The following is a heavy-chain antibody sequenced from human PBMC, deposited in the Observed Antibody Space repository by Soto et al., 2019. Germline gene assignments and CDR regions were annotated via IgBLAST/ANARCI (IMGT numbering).Heavy chain of an antibody. CDR3: ARQRVATDKYYFDY. Sequence: SETLSLTCAVSGGSVSIGSYYLTWIRQPPGKGLEWIGYITDIGSTNYNPSLRSRVIISADTTKNHFSLNLRSVTAADTAVYYCARQRVATDKYYFDYWGQGIPFTLSS. J-gene: IGHJ4*02. D-gene: IGHD6-25*01. CDR2: ITDIGST. CDR1: GGSVSIGSYY. V-gene: IGHV4-61*01.